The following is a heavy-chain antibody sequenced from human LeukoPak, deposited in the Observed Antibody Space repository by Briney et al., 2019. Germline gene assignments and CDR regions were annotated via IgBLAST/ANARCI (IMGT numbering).Heavy chain of an antibody. V-gene: IGHV3-48*04. CDR3: ARAMSTFGGVRNYFDS. D-gene: IGHD3-16*01. J-gene: IGHJ4*02. CDR1: GFNFIGHN. Sequence: GGSLRLSCAASGFNFIGHNMNWVRQAPGKGLEWISFVSISSGTIYYADSVNGRFRMSRDSAKSSLDLEMNSLRAEDTAVYYCARAMSTFGGVRNYFDSWGQGTLVTVSS. CDR2: VSISSGTI.